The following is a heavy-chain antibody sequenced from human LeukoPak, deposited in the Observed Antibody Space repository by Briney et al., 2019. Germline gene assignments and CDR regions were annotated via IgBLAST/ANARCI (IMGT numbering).Heavy chain of an antibody. D-gene: IGHD1-26*01. J-gene: IGHJ4*02. V-gene: IGHV1-69*04. Sequence: SVKVSCKASGGTFSSYAVSWVRQAPGQGLKWMGRIIPIFGIANYAQKFQGRVTITADKSTSTAYMELSSLRSEDTAVYYCARTFRRDGSYPFDYWGQGTLVTVSS. CDR2: IIPIFGIA. CDR3: ARTFRRDGSYPFDY. CDR1: GGTFSSYA.